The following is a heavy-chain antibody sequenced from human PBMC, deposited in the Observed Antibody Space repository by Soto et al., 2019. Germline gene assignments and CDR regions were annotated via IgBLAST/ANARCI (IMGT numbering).Heavy chain of an antibody. D-gene: IGHD3-10*01. CDR2: IKGDGSEK. Sequence: EVQLVESGGGLVQPGGSRKLSCEPSGFTFRSFWINWLRQAQGKGLEGVANIKGDGSEKYYVDSVKGRFTISRDNAKNSLYLEMNSLRAEDTAVYYCAAGFPPDYWGQGTLVTVSS. CDR3: AAGFPPDY. V-gene: IGHV3-7*01. CDR1: GFTFRSFW. J-gene: IGHJ4*02.